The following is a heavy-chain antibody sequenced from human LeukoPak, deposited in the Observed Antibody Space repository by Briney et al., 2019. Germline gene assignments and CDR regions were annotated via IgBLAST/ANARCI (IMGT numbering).Heavy chain of an antibody. CDR2: ISGSGGST. Sequence: GGSLRLSCAASGFTFSSYAMSWVRQAPGEGLEWVSAISGSGGSTYYADSVKGRFTISRDNSKNTLYLQMNSLRAEDTAVYYCAKLVVVITTSPRYFDLWGRGTLVTVSS. CDR1: GFTFSSYA. D-gene: IGHD3-22*01. V-gene: IGHV3-23*01. CDR3: AKLVVVITTSPRYFDL. J-gene: IGHJ2*01.